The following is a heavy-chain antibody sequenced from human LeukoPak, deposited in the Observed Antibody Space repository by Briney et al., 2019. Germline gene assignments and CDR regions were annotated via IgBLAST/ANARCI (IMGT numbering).Heavy chain of an antibody. J-gene: IGHJ4*02. CDR3: ARGRIVVVVAATPGSSAYYFDY. Sequence: SETLSLTCAVYGGSFSGYYWSWIRQPPGKGLEWIGEINHSGSTNYNPSLKSRVTISVDTSKNQFSLKLSSVTAADTAVYYCARGRIVVVVAATPGSSAYYFDYWGQGTLVTVSS. CDR1: GGSFSGYY. D-gene: IGHD2-15*01. V-gene: IGHV4-34*01. CDR2: INHSGST.